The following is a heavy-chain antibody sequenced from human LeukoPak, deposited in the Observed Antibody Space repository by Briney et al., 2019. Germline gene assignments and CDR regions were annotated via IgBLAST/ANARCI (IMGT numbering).Heavy chain of an antibody. CDR1: GFTFSSYS. D-gene: IGHD5-18*01. CDR2: ISSSSSYI. Sequence: PGGSLRLSCAASGFTFSSYSMNWVRQAPGKGLEWVSSISSSSSYIYYADSVKGRFTISRDNAKNSLYLQMNSLRAEDTAVYYCASPGGKRGCRFDYWGQGTLVTVSS. CDR3: ASPGGKRGCRFDY. J-gene: IGHJ4*02. V-gene: IGHV3-21*01.